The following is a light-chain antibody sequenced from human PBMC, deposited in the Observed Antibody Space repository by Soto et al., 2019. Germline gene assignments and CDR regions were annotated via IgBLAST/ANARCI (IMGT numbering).Light chain of an antibody. J-gene: IGKJ1*01. CDR2: GAS. V-gene: IGKV3-20*01. CDR1: QSVSSIY. Sequence: EIVLTQSPGTLSLSPGERATLSCRASQSVSSIYLAWYQQKPGQAPRLLIYGASSRATGIPDRFSGSGSGTDFTLTISRLEPEDCAVYYCQQFGTSPPWTFGQGNKVEIK. CDR3: QQFGTSPPWT.